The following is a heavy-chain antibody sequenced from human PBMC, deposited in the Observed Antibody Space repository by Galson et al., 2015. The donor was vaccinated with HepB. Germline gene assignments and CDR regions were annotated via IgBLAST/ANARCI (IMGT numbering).Heavy chain of an antibody. CDR1: GFTFSTYS. J-gene: IGHJ6*02. D-gene: IGHD3-9*01. Sequence: SLRLSCAASGFTFSTYSMHWVRQAPGKGLDWVSYISSSSGTIYYEDSVKGRFTISRDNARNSLYLQMTSLRVEDTAVYYCAREYDVLTSFCMDVWGQGTTVTVSS. V-gene: IGHV3-48*04. CDR2: ISSSSGTI. CDR3: AREYDVLTSFCMDV.